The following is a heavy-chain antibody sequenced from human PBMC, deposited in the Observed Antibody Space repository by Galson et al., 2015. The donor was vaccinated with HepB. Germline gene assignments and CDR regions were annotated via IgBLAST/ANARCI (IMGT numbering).Heavy chain of an antibody. V-gene: IGHV4-39*01. CDR1: GGSISSSGYY. D-gene: IGHD3-22*01. CDR2: ISYSGST. J-gene: IGHJ4*02. CDR3: ARHPNYDSSPIPN. Sequence: LSLTCTVSGGSISSSGYYWGWIRQPPGTGLEWIGSISYSGSTYYNPSLKSRVTISVDTSKNQFSLRLSSVTAADTAMHYCARHPNYDSSPIPNWGQGTLVTVSS.